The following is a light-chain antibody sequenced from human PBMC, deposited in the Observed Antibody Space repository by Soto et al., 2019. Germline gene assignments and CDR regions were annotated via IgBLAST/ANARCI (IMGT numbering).Light chain of an antibody. CDR3: SSYGGFNNVL. V-gene: IGLV2-14*02. J-gene: IGLJ2*01. CDR1: SSDVGSYNL. Sequence: QSALTQPASVSGSPGQSITISCTGTSSDVGSYNLVSWYQQHPGKAPKLMIYEGSKRPSGVPYRFSGSKSGNTASLTVSGLQTEDEADYYCSSYGGFNNVLFGGGTKVTVL. CDR2: EGS.